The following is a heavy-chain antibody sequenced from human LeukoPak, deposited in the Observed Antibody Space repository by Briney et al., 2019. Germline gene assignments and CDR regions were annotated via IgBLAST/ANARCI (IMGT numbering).Heavy chain of an antibody. D-gene: IGHD3-3*01. J-gene: IGHJ5*02. CDR1: GGSISSYY. V-gene: IGHV4-59*08. Sequence: PSETLSLTCTVSGGSISSYYWSWIRQPPGKGLEWIGYIYYSGSTNYNPSLKSRVTMSVDTSKNQFSLKLSSVTAADTAVYYCAKQRFSEVGWFDPWGQGTLVTVSS. CDR3: AKQRFSEVGWFDP. CDR2: IYYSGST.